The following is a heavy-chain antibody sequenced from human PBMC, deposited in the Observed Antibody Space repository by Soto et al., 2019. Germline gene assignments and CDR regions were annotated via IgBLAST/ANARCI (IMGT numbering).Heavy chain of an antibody. CDR2: ICYSGST. J-gene: IGHJ4*02. D-gene: IGHD5-12*01. V-gene: IGHV4-30-4*08. CDR3: AREESGLFDS. CDR1: GDSLSRADYC. Sequence: QVQLQESGPGLVQPSQTLSLTCTVSGDSLSRADYCWSWIRQAPGKGLEWIGYICYSGSTYHNPSLKSRTSMSVDTSKKQFSLTLTSVTAADTAVYYCAREESGLFDSWGQGRLVTVSS.